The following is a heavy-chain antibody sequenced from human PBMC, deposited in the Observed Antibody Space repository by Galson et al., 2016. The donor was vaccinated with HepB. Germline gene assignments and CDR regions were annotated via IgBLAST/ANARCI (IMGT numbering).Heavy chain of an antibody. CDR1: GGSISSSSYY. D-gene: IGHD3-10*01. J-gene: IGHJ4*02. V-gene: IGHV4-39*01. Sequence: ETLSLTCTVSGGSISSSSYYWGWIRQPPGQGLEWIGTIYHSGTTYYNPSLRSRVTISVDTSKNQFSLKLSSVTAADTAVYFCARRSARARFDYWGQGTLVTVSS. CDR2: IYHSGTT. CDR3: ARRSARARFDY.